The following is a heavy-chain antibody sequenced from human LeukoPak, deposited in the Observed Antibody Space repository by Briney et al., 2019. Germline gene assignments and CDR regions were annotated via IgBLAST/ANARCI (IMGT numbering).Heavy chain of an antibody. D-gene: IGHD6-13*01. Sequence: GGSLRLSCAASGFTFNTYGMHWVRQAPGPGLEWVTFIRYDGSNKLYADSVKGRFTVSRDNSKNTLYLQMNSLKAEDTAVYYCAKPGYGSTWYDTWGQGTLVTVSS. CDR2: IRYDGSNK. CDR1: GFTFNTYG. CDR3: AKPGYGSTWYDT. J-gene: IGHJ5*02. V-gene: IGHV3-30*02.